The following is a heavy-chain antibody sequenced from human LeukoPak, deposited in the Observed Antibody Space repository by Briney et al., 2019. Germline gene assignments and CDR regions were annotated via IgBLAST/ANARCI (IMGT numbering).Heavy chain of an antibody. CDR1: GFTFSTYP. V-gene: IGHV3-30*04. D-gene: IGHD6-25*01. CDR2: IADDGKDK. CDR3: ARDRHIAAAGYYFDY. Sequence: PGGSLRLSCAAPGFTFSTYPMHWVRQAPGRGLEWVAVIADDGKDKHYLESVKGRFTTSRDNSKNTLYLQMNSLRVEDTAVYYCARDRHIAAAGYYFDYWGQGTLVTVSS. J-gene: IGHJ4*02.